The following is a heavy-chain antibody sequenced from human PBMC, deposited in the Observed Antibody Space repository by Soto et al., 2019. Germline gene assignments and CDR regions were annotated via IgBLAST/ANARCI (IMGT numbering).Heavy chain of an antibody. CDR1: GGSFSGYY. D-gene: IGHD5-18*01. CDR3: ARGQLWQRHFDY. V-gene: IGHV4-34*01. Sequence: QVQLQQWGAGLLKPSETLSLTCAVYGGSFSGYYWSWIRQPPGKGLEWIGEINHSGSTNYNPSLKSRVTISVDTSKNQFSLKLSSVTAADTAVYYCARGQLWQRHFDYWGQGTLVTVSS. J-gene: IGHJ4*02. CDR2: INHSGST.